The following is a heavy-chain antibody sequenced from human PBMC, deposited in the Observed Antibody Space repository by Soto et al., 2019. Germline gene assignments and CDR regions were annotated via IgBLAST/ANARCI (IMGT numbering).Heavy chain of an antibody. V-gene: IGHV4-39*01. D-gene: IGHD2-15*01. Sequence: SETLSLTCAVSGGSLSSSSYYWGWVRPPPGKGLGWIGSIYYSGSTYYNPSLKSRVTISVDTSKNQFSLKLSSVTAADTAVYYCARRGYCSGGSCFKGASAIWGQGTMVTVSS. CDR1: GGSLSSSSYY. CDR2: IYYSGST. CDR3: ARRGYCSGGSCFKGASAI. J-gene: IGHJ3*02.